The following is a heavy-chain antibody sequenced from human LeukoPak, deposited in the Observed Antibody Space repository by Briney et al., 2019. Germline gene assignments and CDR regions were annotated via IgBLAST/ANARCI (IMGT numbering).Heavy chain of an antibody. V-gene: IGHV4-38-2*02. D-gene: IGHD3-10*01. Sequence: SETLSLTCAVSGYSISSGYYWGWIRQPPGKGLEWIGSNYPSGSTYYNPSLKSRVAISVDTSKNQFSLKLSSVTAADTAVYYCARDRRGAYYGSGRYDAFDIWGQGTMVTVSS. CDR1: GYSISSGYY. J-gene: IGHJ3*02. CDR2: NYPSGST. CDR3: ARDRRGAYYGSGRYDAFDI.